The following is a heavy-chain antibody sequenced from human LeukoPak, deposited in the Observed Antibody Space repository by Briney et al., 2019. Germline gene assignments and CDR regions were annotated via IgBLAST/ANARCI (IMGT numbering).Heavy chain of an antibody. D-gene: IGHD3-10*01. CDR2: IYYSGST. CDR3: ARESDYGSPFDP. J-gene: IGHJ5*02. CDR1: GVSISSSSYY. V-gene: IGHV4-39*07. Sequence: SETLCLSCTVSGVSISSSSYYWGWIRQPPGKGLEWIGSIYYSGSTYYNPCLKSRVTISVDTSTSQCSLRLSSVCAADTAVYYCARESDYGSPFDPWGQGTLVTFSS.